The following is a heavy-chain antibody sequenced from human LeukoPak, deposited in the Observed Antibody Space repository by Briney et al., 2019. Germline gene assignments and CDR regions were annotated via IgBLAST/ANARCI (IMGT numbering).Heavy chain of an antibody. V-gene: IGHV5-51*01. J-gene: IGHJ4*02. CDR3: ARGHLYDYSTTSYYFDY. CDR1: GYPFASYW. Sequence: GESLQISCNGSGYPFASYWIGWVRQMPGKGLEWMGIIYPGDSDTRYSPSFQGQVTISADKSISTAYLQWSSLKASDTAMYYCARGHLYDYSTTSYYFDYWGQGTLVTVSS. CDR2: IYPGDSDT. D-gene: IGHD5-12*01.